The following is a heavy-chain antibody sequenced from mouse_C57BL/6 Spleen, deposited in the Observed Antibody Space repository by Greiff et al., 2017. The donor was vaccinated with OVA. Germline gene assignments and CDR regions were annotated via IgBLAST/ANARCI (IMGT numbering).Heavy chain of an antibody. CDR2: INPNNGGT. J-gene: IGHJ3*01. CDR1: GYTFTDYY. D-gene: IGHD4-1*01. Sequence: VQLQQSGPELVKPGASVKISCKASGYTFTDYYMNWVKQSHGKSLEWIGDINPNNGGTSYNQKFKGKGTLTVDKSSSTAYMELRSLTSEDSAVYYCARNWDVRFAYWGQGTLVTVSA. V-gene: IGHV1-26*01. CDR3: ARNWDVRFAY.